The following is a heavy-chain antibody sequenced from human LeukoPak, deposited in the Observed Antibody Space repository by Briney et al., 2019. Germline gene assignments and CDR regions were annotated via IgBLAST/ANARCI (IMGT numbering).Heavy chain of an antibody. CDR2: IYYSGST. V-gene: IGHV4-39*07. CDR3: ARVFDSGSQAYFYYMDV. D-gene: IGHD3-10*01. CDR1: GGSISSSSYY. J-gene: IGHJ6*03. Sequence: PSETLSLTCTVSGGSISSSSYYWGCIRQPPGKGLEWIGSIYYSGSTNYNPSLKSRVTMSVDTSKNQFSLKVSSVTAADTAVYYCARVFDSGSQAYFYYMDVWGKGTTVTISS.